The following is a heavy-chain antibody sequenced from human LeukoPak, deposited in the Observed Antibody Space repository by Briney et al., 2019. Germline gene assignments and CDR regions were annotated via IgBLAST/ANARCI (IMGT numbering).Heavy chain of an antibody. J-gene: IGHJ6*02. CDR2: IYPGDSDT. CDR1: GYSFTSYW. V-gene: IGHV5-51*01. D-gene: IGHD2-2*01. Sequence: GESLKISCKGSGYSFTSYWIGWVRQMPGKGLEWMGIIYPGDSDTRYSPSFQGQVTISADKSISTAYLQWSSLKASDTAMYYCARHGYACNTSCYDSAGMDVWGQGTTVTVSS. CDR3: ARHGYACNTSCYDSAGMDV.